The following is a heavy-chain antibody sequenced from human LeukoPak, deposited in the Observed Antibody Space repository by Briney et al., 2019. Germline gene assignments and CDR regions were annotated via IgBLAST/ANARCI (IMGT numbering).Heavy chain of an antibody. V-gene: IGHV4-34*01. J-gene: IGHJ4*02. CDR3: ANCDSSGYS. D-gene: IGHD3-22*01. CDR2: INHSGST. CDR1: GGSFSGYY. Sequence: PSETLSLTCAVYGGSFSGYYWSWIRQPPGKGLGWMGEINHSGSTNYNPSLKSRVTISADTSKNKFSLKLSSVTAADTAVYYCANCDSSGYSWGQGTLVTVSS.